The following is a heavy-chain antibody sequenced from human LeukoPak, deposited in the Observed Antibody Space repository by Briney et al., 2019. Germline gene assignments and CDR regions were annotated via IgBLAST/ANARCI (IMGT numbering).Heavy chain of an antibody. D-gene: IGHD3-22*01. CDR2: ISYDGSNK. V-gene: IGHV3-30*18. CDR3: AKARPMIVVGPYDY. Sequence: GGSLRLPCAASGFTFSSYGMHWVRQAPGKGLEWVAVISYDGSNKYYADSVKGRFTISRDNSKNTLYLQMNSLRAEDTAVYYCAKARPMIVVGPYDYWGQGTLVTVSS. CDR1: GFTFSSYG. J-gene: IGHJ4*02.